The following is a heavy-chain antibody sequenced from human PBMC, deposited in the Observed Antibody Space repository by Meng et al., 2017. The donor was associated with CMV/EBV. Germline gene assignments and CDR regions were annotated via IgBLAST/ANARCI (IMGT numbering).Heavy chain of an antibody. D-gene: IGHD3-3*01. CDR2: ISSSGSTK. CDR1: GFTFSSYA. Sequence: GGSLRLSCAGSGFTFSSYAMSWVRQAPGKGLEWVSYISSSGSTKYYADSVKGRFTISRDNAKNSLYLQMNSLRAEDTAVYYCARGTYDFWSGYYMGLDYWGQGTLVTVSS. J-gene: IGHJ4*02. CDR3: ARGTYDFWSGYYMGLDY. V-gene: IGHV3-48*03.